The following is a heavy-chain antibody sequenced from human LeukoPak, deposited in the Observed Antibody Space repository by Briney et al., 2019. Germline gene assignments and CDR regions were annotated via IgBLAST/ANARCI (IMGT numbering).Heavy chain of an antibody. D-gene: IGHD2-2*01. J-gene: IGHJ4*02. CDR3: AKETIVPAGFFDY. Sequence: GGSLRLSCAASRFTFSTYGMHWVRQAPGKGLEWVSFISFDGSNKDYADSVKGRVTISRDNAKNTLYLQMNSLRAEDTAVYYCAKETIVPAGFFDYWGQGILVTVSS. CDR2: ISFDGSNK. V-gene: IGHV3-30*18. CDR1: RFTFSTYG.